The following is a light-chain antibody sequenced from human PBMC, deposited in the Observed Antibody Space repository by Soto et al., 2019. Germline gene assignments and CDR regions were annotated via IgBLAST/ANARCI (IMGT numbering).Light chain of an antibody. V-gene: IGKV3-20*01. Sequence: EIVLTQSPGTLSLSPGERATLSCRASQSVSSSHLAWYQHNPGQAPRLLIYSASSRATGIPDRFSGSGSGTDFSLSISRLEPEDFALHYCQLYGAVGQVTMVDSK. CDR1: QSVSSSH. CDR2: SAS. J-gene: IGKJ1*01. CDR3: QLYGA.